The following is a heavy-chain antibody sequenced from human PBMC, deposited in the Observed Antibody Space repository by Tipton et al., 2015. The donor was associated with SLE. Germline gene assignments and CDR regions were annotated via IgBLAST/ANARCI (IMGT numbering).Heavy chain of an antibody. J-gene: IGHJ3*02. CDR1: GYTFTSSD. V-gene: IGHV1-8*02. CDR3: ARSIAAADAFYI. Sequence: QSGAEVKKPGASVKVSCKASGYTFTSSDINWVRQATGQGLEWMGWMNPNSGNTGYAQKFQGRVTMTRNTSVSTAYMELSSLRSEDTAVYYCARSIAAADAFYIWGQGTMVTVSS. CDR2: MNPNSGNT. D-gene: IGHD6-13*01.